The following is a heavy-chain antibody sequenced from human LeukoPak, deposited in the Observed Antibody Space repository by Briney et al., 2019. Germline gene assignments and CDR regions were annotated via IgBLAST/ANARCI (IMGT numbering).Heavy chain of an antibody. CDR1: GGTFSSYA. D-gene: IGHD2-2*02. Sequence: AASVKVSCKASGGTFSSYAISWVRQAPGQGLEWMGRIIPILGIANYAQKFQGRVTITADKSTSTAYMELSSLRSEDTAVYYCARSAHIPPPNYYYGMDVWGQGTTVTVSS. CDR2: IIPILGIA. J-gene: IGHJ6*02. V-gene: IGHV1-69*04. CDR3: ARSAHIPPPNYYYGMDV.